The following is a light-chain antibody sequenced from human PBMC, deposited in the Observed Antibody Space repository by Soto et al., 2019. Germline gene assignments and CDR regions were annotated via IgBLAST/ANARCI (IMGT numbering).Light chain of an antibody. CDR1: SSDVGGYNY. J-gene: IGLJ1*01. V-gene: IGLV2-11*01. CDR3: CSYAGSYTFYV. CDR2: DVS. Sequence: QSVLTQPPSASGSPGQSVTISCTGTSSDVGGYNYVSWYQQHPGKAPKLMIYDVSKRPSGVPDRFSGSKSGNTASLTISGLQAEDEADYYCCSYAGSYTFYVFGTGTKVT.